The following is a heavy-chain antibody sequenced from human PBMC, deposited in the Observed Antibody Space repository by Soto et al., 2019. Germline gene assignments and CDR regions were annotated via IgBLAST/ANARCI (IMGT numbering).Heavy chain of an antibody. CDR2: ISGSGGST. CDR1: GFTFSSYA. J-gene: IGHJ6*02. CDR3: AKPTTGYYYYGMDV. V-gene: IGHV3-23*01. Sequence: EVQLLESGGGLVQPGGSLRLSCAASGFTFSSYAMSWARQAPGKGLEWVSAISGSGGSTYYADSVKGRFTISRDNSKNTLYLQMNSLRAEDTAVYYCAKPTTGYYYYGMDVWGQGTTVTVSS.